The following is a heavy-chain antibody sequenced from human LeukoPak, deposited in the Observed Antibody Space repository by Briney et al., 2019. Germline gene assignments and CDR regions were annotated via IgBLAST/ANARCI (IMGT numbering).Heavy chain of an antibody. J-gene: IGHJ4*02. CDR2: IYPGDSDT. V-gene: IGHV5-51*01. CDR3: ARREYSSSPIDY. Sequence: GESLKISCRGSGYNFANYWIGWVRQMPGKGLEWMGIIYPGDSDTRYSPSFQGQVTISADKSISTAYLQWSSLKASDTAMYYCARREYSSSPIDYWGQGTLVTVSS. CDR1: GYNFANYW. D-gene: IGHD6-6*01.